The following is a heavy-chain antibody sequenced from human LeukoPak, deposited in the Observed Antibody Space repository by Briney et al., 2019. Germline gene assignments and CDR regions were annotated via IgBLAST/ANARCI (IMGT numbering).Heavy chain of an antibody. Sequence: GGSLRLSCAASGFTFSNYGMHWVRQAPGKGLEWVSVIYSGGSTYYADSVKGRFTISRDNSKNTLYLQMNSLRAEDTAVYYCARGGSGWGYWGQGTLVTVSS. CDR2: IYSGGST. D-gene: IGHD6-19*01. CDR1: GFTFSNYG. CDR3: ARGGSGWGY. V-gene: IGHV3-NL1*01. J-gene: IGHJ4*02.